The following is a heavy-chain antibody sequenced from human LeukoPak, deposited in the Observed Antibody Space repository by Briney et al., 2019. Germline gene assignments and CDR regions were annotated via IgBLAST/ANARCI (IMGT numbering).Heavy chain of an antibody. CDR3: ARAPDGYDSFDI. Sequence: GRSLRLSCAASGFTVSSNYMSWVRQAPGKGLEWVSVINSGGTTYNADSVKGRFTTSRDNSKNTLYLQMNSLRAEDTAVYYCARAPDGYDSFDIWGQGTMVTVSS. CDR2: INSGGTT. D-gene: IGHD3-22*01. CDR1: GFTVSSNY. V-gene: IGHV3-66*01. J-gene: IGHJ3*02.